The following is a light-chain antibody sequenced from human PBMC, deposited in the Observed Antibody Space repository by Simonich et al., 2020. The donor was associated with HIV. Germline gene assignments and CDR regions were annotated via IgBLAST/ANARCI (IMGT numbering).Light chain of an antibody. V-gene: IGKV1-5*03. J-gene: IGKJ2*01. Sequence: DIQMTQSPSTLSASVGDRVTITCRASQSISNWLAWYQQKPGKAPNLLIYKASSLESGVPSRFSGSGSGTEFTLTISSLQPDDFATYYCQQYNSYSTFGQGTKLEIK. CDR1: QSISNW. CDR3: QQYNSYST. CDR2: KAS.